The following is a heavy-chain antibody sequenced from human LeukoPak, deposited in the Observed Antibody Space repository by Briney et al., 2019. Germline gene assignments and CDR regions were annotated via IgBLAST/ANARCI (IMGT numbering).Heavy chain of an antibody. CDR2: ISYDGSNK. J-gene: IGHJ4*02. D-gene: IGHD3-10*01. CDR3: ARDMVRGVIIDLPDY. CDR1: GFTFSSYA. Sequence: PGGSLRLSCAASGFTFSSYAMHWVRQGPGKGLEWVAVISYDGSNKYYADSVKGRFTISRDNSKNTLYLQMNSLRAEDTAVYYCARDMVRGVIIDLPDYWGQGTLVTVSS. V-gene: IGHV3-30-3*01.